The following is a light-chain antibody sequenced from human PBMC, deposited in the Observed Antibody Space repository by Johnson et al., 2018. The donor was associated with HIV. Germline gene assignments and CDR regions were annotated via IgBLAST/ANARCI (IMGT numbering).Light chain of an antibody. CDR2: ENN. CDR3: GTWDSSLSAPYV. V-gene: IGLV1-51*02. Sequence: QAVLTQPPSVSAAEGQNVSISCSGSSSNIGNNYVSWYHQLPGTPPKLLIYENNKRPSVIPDRFSGSKSDTSATLGITGLQTGDEADYSCGTWDSSLSAPYVFGTGTKVTVL. CDR1: SSNIGNNY. J-gene: IGLJ1*01.